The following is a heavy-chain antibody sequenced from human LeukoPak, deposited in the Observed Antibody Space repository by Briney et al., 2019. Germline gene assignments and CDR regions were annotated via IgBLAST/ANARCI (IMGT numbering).Heavy chain of an antibody. D-gene: IGHD2-2*01. CDR3: ARDQTYCSSPSCYSDY. J-gene: IGHJ4*02. CDR2: ISSGPTYI. Sequence: PGGSLRLSCAASGFTFSSYSMNWVRQAPGKGLEWVSSISSGPTYIYYADSVKGRFTISRDNSKNSLYLRMNSLRAEDTAVYYCARDQTYCSSPSCYSDYWGQGTLVTVSS. CDR1: GFTFSSYS. V-gene: IGHV3-21*01.